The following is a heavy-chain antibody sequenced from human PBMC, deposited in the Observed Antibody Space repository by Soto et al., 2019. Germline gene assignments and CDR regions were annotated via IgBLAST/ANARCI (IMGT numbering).Heavy chain of an antibody. Sequence: QLQLQESGPGLVKPSETLSLTCTVSGGSISSSSYYWGWIRQPPGKGLEWIGSIYYSGSTYYNPSLESRVTISVDTSKNQFSLKLSSVTAADTAVYYCARGASSSWYDYYGMDVWGQGTTVTVSS. D-gene: IGHD6-13*01. CDR3: ARGASSSWYDYYGMDV. J-gene: IGHJ6*02. V-gene: IGHV4-39*01. CDR2: IYYSGST. CDR1: GGSISSSSYY.